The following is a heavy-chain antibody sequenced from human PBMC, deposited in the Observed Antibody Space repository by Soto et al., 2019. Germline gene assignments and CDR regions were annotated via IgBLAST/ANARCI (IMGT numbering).Heavy chain of an antibody. J-gene: IGHJ6*03. V-gene: IGHV3-23*01. CDR3: VKFRGRAYPYYYMDV. Sequence: DVQLLESGGGLVQWGGSLRLSCVTSGFTFSTYGMTWVRQAPGKGLEWVSYGGSGGSRNYAESVKGRFTISRHNSKNTLSLEMNSLRAEDTATYYCVKFRGRAYPYYYMDVWGEGTTVTVSS. CDR1: GFTFSTYG. D-gene: IGHD3-10*01. CDR2: YGGSGGSR.